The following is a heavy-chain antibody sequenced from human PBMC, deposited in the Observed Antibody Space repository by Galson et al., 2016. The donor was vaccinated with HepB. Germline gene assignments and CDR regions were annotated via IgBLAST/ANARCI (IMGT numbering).Heavy chain of an antibody. CDR1: GFTFSSYG. D-gene: IGHD6-13*01. CDR3: AKGTGYSSSWYRGCGY. J-gene: IGHJ4*02. V-gene: IGHV3-30*18. CDR2: ISYDGSNK. Sequence: SLRLSCAVSGFTFSSYGMHWVRQAPGKGLEWVAVISYDGSNKYYADSVKGRFTISRDNSKNTLYLQMNSLRAEDTAVYYCAKGTGYSSSWYRGCGYWGQGTLVTVSS.